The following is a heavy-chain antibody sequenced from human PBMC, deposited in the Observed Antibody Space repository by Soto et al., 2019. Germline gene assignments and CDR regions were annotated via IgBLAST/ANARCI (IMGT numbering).Heavy chain of an antibody. CDR3: ATGAVSMAELKYQDAFHI. Sequence: AAVKVSCKASGYSFTSYGINWVRQAPGQGLEWMGWISPYGYTNYAQRLQGRFTMTTDRSTTTAYLELGRLRSDDTAVYYCATGAVSMAELKYQDAFHIWGQGTKGTVS. CDR2: ISPYGYT. CDR1: GYSFTSYG. J-gene: IGHJ3*02. V-gene: IGHV1-18*01. D-gene: IGHD1-26*01.